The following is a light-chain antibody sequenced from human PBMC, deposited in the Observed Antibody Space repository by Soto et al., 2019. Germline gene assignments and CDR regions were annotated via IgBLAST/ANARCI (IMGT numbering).Light chain of an antibody. J-gene: IGKJ3*01. CDR1: QGIRDY. Sequence: DIQLTQSPSFLSAYVGDRVTITCRASQGIRDYLVWYQQQPGTAPKLLMYAASTLLSGVPSRFSRSGSGTEYTLTISSLQPEHFATYYCQQLIAYPFTFGPGTKVNVK. CDR2: AAS. CDR3: QQLIAYPFT. V-gene: IGKV1-9*01.